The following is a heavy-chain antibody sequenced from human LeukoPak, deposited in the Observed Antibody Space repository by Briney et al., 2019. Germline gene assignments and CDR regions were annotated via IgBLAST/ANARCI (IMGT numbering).Heavy chain of an antibody. CDR2: INHSGST. D-gene: IGHD3-9*01. V-gene: IGHV4-34*01. J-gene: IGHJ4*02. CDR1: GGSFSGYY. Sequence: SETLSLTCAVYGGSFSGYYWSWIRQPPGKGLEWIGEINHSGSTNYNPSLKSRVTISVDTSKNQFSLKLSSVTAADTAVYYCARVGVGTVLRCFDWLSLLRPRTFDYWGQGTLVTVSS. CDR3: ARVGVGTVLRCFDWLSLLRPRTFDY.